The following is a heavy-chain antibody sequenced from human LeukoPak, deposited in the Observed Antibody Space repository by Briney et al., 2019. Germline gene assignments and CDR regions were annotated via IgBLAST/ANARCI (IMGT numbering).Heavy chain of an antibody. J-gene: IGHJ1*01. Sequence: PGGSLRLACAASGFTVSRNHMSWVRQAPGKGLEWVSVLDSGSKTYYAESVKGRFTISRDKSKNTLYLQMNSLRSDDTAVYYCARDRHRAGACPPGNFQHWGQGTLVMVSS. CDR2: LDSGSKT. CDR1: GFTVSRNH. CDR3: ARDRHRAGACPPGNFQH. D-gene: IGHD2-21*02. V-gene: IGHV3-66*01.